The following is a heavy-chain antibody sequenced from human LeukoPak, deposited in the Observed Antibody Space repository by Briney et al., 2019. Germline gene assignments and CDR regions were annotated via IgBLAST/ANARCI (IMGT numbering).Heavy chain of an antibody. J-gene: IGHJ5*02. D-gene: IGHD6-19*01. Sequence: SVKVSCKASGGTFSSYAISWVRQAPGQGLEWMGGIIPIFGTANYAQKFQGRVTITADESTSTAYMELSSLRSEDTAVYYCAREGSGWYYHRWFDPWGQGTLVTVSS. CDR2: IIPIFGTA. CDR3: AREGSGWYYHRWFDP. V-gene: IGHV1-69*01. CDR1: GGTFSSYA.